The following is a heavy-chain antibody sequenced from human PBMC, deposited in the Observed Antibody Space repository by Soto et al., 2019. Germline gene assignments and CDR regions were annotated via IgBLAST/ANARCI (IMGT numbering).Heavy chain of an antibody. D-gene: IGHD3-22*01. CDR2: IDWDDDK. CDR3: ARMVSPGARVGYYFDAFDI. CDR1: GFSLSTIGMS. Sequence: SGPTLVNPTAPLTLTCTFSGFSLSTIGMSVKWIRQPPGKALEWLALIDWDDDKFYSTSLKTRLTISKDTSKNQVVLTLTNLDPRDTAPYYCARMVSPGARVGYYFDAFDIWGQGTKVTVS. V-gene: IGHV2-70*13. J-gene: IGHJ3*02.